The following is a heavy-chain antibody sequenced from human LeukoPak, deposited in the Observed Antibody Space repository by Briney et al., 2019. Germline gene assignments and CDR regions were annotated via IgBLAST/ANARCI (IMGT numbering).Heavy chain of an antibody. Sequence: PGGSLRLSCAASGFSFSGYGMHWVRQAPGKGLEWVTDIRYDGSDKKYVDSVKGRFTISRDNSKNTLYLQMNSLRAEDTAVYYCAQRAGFGELFPYYFDYWGQGTLVTVSS. V-gene: IGHV3-30*02. CDR3: AQRAGFGELFPYYFDY. CDR2: IRYDGSDK. J-gene: IGHJ4*02. CDR1: GFSFSGYG. D-gene: IGHD3-10*01.